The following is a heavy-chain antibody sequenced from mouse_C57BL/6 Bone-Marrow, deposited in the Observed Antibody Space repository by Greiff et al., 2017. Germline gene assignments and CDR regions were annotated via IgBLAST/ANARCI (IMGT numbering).Heavy chain of an antibody. J-gene: IGHJ3*01. CDR1: GYTFTSYW. V-gene: IGHV1-69*01. CDR3: ARALLRWFAY. D-gene: IGHD1-1*01. Sequence: QVQLQQSGAELVMPGASVKLSCKASGYTFTSYWMHWVKQRPGQGLEWIGEIDPSDSYTNYNQKFKGKSTLTVDKSSSTAYMQLSSLTSEDSAVYYCARALLRWFAYWGQGALVTVSA. CDR2: IDPSDSYT.